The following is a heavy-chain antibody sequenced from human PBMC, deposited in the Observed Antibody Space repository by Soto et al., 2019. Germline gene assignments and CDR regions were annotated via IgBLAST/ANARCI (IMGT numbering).Heavy chain of an antibody. CDR2: IYYSGST. CDR3: ARVSVLAYCGGDCYNNFDY. Sequence: SETLSLTCTVSGGSISSGDYYWSWIRQPPGKGLERIGYIYYSGSTYYNPSLKSRVTISVDTSKNQFSLKLSSVTAADTAVYYCARVSVLAYCGGDCYNNFDYWGQGTLVTVSS. V-gene: IGHV4-30-4*01. D-gene: IGHD2-21*02. J-gene: IGHJ4*02. CDR1: GGSISSGDYY.